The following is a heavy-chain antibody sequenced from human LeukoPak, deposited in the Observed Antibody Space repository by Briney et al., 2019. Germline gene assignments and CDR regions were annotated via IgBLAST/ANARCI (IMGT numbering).Heavy chain of an antibody. V-gene: IGHV3-11*01. CDR3: AKGSDYYDSSGYYYYYYMDV. D-gene: IGHD3-22*01. Sequence: GGSLRLSCAASGFTFSDYYMSWIRQAPGKGLEWVSYISSSGSTIYYADSVKGRFTISRDNAKNTLYLQMNSLRAEDTAVYYCAKGSDYYDSSGYYYYYYMDVWGKGTTVTVSS. CDR2: ISSSGSTI. CDR1: GFTFSDYY. J-gene: IGHJ6*03.